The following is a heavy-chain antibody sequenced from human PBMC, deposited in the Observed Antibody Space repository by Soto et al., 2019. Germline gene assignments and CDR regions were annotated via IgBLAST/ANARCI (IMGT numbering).Heavy chain of an antibody. Sequence: EVQLLESGGGLVQPGGSLRLSCAASGFTFSSYAMSWVRQAPGKGLEWVSDISGSGGSTYYADSVKGRFTISRDNSKNTLYLQMNSLRAEDTAVYYSAKQVEATRIVGYWGQGTLVTVSS. V-gene: IGHV3-23*01. CDR1: GFTFSSYA. D-gene: IGHD1-26*01. J-gene: IGHJ4*02. CDR3: AKQVEATRIVGY. CDR2: ISGSGGST.